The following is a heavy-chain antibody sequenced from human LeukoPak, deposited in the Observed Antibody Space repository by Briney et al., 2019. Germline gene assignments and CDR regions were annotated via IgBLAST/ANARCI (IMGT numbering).Heavy chain of an antibody. CDR2: IYSDNT. Sequence: GGSLRLSCTVSGFTVSSNSMSWVRQAPGKGLEWVSFIYSDNTHYSDSVKGRFTISRDNSKNTLYLQMNSLRAEDTAVYYCADLDYGDPPGYWGQGTLVTVSS. CDR3: ADLDYGDPPGY. V-gene: IGHV3-66*03. D-gene: IGHD4-17*01. J-gene: IGHJ4*02. CDR1: GFTVSSNS.